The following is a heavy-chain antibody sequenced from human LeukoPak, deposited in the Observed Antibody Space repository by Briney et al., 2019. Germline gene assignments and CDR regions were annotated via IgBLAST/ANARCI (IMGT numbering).Heavy chain of an antibody. J-gene: IGHJ3*02. V-gene: IGHV1-24*01. D-gene: IGHD7-27*01. Sequence: ASVTVSCKVSGYTLTELSMHWVRQAPGKGLEWMGGFDPEDGETIYAQKFQGRVTMTEDTSTDTAYMELSSLRSEDTAVYYCAAEGRGLGMDNLGAFDIWGQGTMVTVSS. CDR2: FDPEDGET. CDR1: GYTLTELS. CDR3: AAEGRGLGMDNLGAFDI.